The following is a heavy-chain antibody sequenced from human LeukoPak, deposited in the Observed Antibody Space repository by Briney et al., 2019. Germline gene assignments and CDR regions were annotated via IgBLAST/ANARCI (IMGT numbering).Heavy chain of an antibody. D-gene: IGHD6-6*01. CDR3: ARGEGIAARRKKNWFDP. V-gene: IGHV1-46*01. Sequence: ASVKVSCKASGYTFTSYYMHWVRQAPGQGLEWMGIINPSGGSTSYAQKFQGRVTMTRDTSTSTVYMELSSLRSEDTAVYYCARGEGIAARRKKNWFDPWGQGTLVTVSS. CDR1: GYTFTSYY. J-gene: IGHJ5*02. CDR2: INPSGGST.